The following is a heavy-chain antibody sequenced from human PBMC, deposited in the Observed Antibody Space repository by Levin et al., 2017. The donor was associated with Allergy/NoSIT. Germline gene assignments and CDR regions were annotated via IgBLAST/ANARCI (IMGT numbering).Heavy chain of an antibody. V-gene: IGHV1-46*01. CDR2: INPSGGST. CDR1: GYTFTSYY. Sequence: GESLKISCKASGYTFTSYYMHWVRQAPGQGLEWMGIINPSGGSTSYAQKFQGRVTMTRDTSTSTVYMELSSLRSEDTAVYYCARSGSYLDAFDIWGQGTMVTVSS. J-gene: IGHJ3*02. CDR3: ARSGSYLDAFDI. D-gene: IGHD1-26*01.